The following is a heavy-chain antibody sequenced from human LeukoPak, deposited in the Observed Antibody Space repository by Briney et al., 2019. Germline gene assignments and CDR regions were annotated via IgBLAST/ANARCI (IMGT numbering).Heavy chain of an antibody. CDR1: GGSISSYY. J-gene: IGHJ5*02. V-gene: IGHV4-59*01. Sequence: SETLSLTCTVSGGSISSYYWSWIRQPPGKRLEWIGYIYYSGSTNYNPSLKSRVTISVDTPKNQFSLKLSSVTAADTAVYYCATSPGYSYGNWFDPWGQGTLVTVSS. D-gene: IGHD5-18*01. CDR3: ATSPGYSYGNWFDP. CDR2: IYYSGST.